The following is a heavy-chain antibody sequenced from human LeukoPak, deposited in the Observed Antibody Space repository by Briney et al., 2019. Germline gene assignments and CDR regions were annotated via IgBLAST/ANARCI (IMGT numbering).Heavy chain of an antibody. J-gene: IGHJ1*01. Sequence: GGSLRLSCAASGFTFSSYWMHWVRQAPGKGLVWVSRINSDGSSTSYADSVKGRFTISRDNAKNTLYLQMNSLRAEDTAVYYCASYYYDSSGYYGYFQHWGQGTLVTVSS. CDR1: GFTFSSYW. CDR3: ASYYYDSSGYYGYFQH. CDR2: INSDGSST. V-gene: IGHV3-74*01. D-gene: IGHD3-22*01.